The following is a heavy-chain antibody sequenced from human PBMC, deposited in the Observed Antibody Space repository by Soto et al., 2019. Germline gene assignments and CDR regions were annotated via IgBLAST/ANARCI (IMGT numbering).Heavy chain of an antibody. V-gene: IGHV3-66*01. D-gene: IGHD3-10*01. Sequence: ESGGGLVQPGGSLRLSCAASGFTVSSNYMSWVRQAPGKGLEWVSVIYSGGSTYYADSVKGRFTISRDNSKNTLYLQMNSLRAEDTAVYYCASPRGLLWFGELFGWGQGTLVTVSS. CDR2: IYSGGST. CDR3: ASPRGLLWFGELFG. CDR1: GFTVSSNY. J-gene: IGHJ4*02.